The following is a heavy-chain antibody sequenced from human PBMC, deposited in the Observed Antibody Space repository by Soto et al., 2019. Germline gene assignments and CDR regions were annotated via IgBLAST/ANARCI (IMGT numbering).Heavy chain of an antibody. V-gene: IGHV1-69*08. CDR3: ARDLDPEVHRSDPF. CDR1: GGTFSSYT. CDR2: IIPILGIA. D-gene: IGHD2-21*02. J-gene: IGHJ4*02. Sequence: QVQLVQSGAEVKKPGSSVKVSCKASGGTFSSYTISWVRQAPGQGLEWMGRIIPILGIANYAQKFQGRVTITAHKSTSTAYMELSSLSSEDRAVYYCARDLDPEVHRSDPFGGEGTLVTVSS.